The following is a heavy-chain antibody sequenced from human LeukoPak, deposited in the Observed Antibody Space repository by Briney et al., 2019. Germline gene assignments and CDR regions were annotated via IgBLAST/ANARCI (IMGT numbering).Heavy chain of an antibody. Sequence: GGSLRLSCAASGFTFSNYWVHWVRQAPGKGLEWVSAISGSGGSTYYADSVKGRFTISRDNSKNTLYLQMNSLRAEDTAVYYCAKESGIVVVPAWFDYWGQGTLVTVSS. J-gene: IGHJ4*02. V-gene: IGHV3-23*01. CDR1: GFTFSNYW. CDR2: ISGSGGST. D-gene: IGHD2-2*01. CDR3: AKESGIVVVPAWFDY.